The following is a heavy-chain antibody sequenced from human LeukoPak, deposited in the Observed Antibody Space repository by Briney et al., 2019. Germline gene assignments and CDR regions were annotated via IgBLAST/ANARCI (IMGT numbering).Heavy chain of an antibody. CDR3: AKGLWVQLENSLDY. CDR1: GFTFDDYA. D-gene: IGHD1-1*01. CDR2: ISWSSGSI. J-gene: IGHJ4*02. V-gene: IGHV3-9*01. Sequence: GGSLRLSCAASGFTFDDYAMHWVRQAPGKGLEWVSGISWSSGSIGYADSVKGRFTISRDNAKNSLYLQMNSLRAEDTALHYCAKGLWVQLENSLDYWGQGTLVSVSS.